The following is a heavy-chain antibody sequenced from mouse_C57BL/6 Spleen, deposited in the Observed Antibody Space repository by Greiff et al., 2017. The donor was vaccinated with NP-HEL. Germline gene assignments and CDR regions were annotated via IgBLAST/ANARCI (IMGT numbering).Heavy chain of an antibody. CDR3: AREDYGRGLYYAMDY. D-gene: IGHD1-1*02. J-gene: IGHJ4*01. CDR2: ISYDGSN. CDR1: GYSITSGYY. V-gene: IGHV3-6*01. Sequence: ESGPGLVKPSQSLSLTCSVTGYSITSGYYWNWIRQFPGNKLEWMGYISYDGSNNYNPSLKNRISITRDTSKNQFFLKLNSVTTEDTATYDCAREDYGRGLYYAMDYWGQGTSVTVSS.